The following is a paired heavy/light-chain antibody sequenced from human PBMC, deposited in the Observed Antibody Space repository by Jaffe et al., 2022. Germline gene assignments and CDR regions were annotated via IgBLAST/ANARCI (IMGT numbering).Light chain of an antibody. CDR1: KLGDKY. Sequence: SYELTQPPSVSVSPGQTASITCSGDKLGDKYACWYQQKPGQSPVLVIYQDSKRPSGIPERFSGSNSGNTATLTISGTQAMDEADYYCQAWDSSTAYVVFGGGTKLTVL. CDR2: QDS. CDR3: QAWDSSTAYVV. V-gene: IGLV3-1*01. J-gene: IGLJ2*01.
Heavy chain of an antibody. Sequence: QVQLQESGPGLVKPSETLSLTCTVSGGSISSYYWSWIRQPPGKGLEWIGYIYYSGSTNYNPSLKSRVTISVDTSKNQFSLKLSSVTAADTAVYYCARINTDYYDSSGPLVGTLNWYFDLWGRGTLVTVSS. CDR3: ARINTDYYDSSGPLVGTLNWYFDL. CDR2: IYYSGST. D-gene: IGHD3-22*01. J-gene: IGHJ2*01. V-gene: IGHV4-59*01. CDR1: GGSISSYY.